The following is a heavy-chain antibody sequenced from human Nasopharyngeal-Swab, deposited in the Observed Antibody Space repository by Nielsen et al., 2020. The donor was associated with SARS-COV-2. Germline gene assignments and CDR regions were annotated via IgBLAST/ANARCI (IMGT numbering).Heavy chain of an antibody. CDR3: ARDNLDYGDYNPEDYYYYYGMDV. Sequence: GESLKISCAASGFTFSSYGMHWVRQAPGKGLEWVAVIWYDGSNKYYADSVKGRFTISRDNSKSTLYLQMNSLRAEDTAVYYCARDNLDYGDYNPEDYYYYYGMDVWGQGTTVTVSS. D-gene: IGHD4-17*01. CDR2: IWYDGSNK. J-gene: IGHJ6*02. CDR1: GFTFSSYG. V-gene: IGHV3-33*01.